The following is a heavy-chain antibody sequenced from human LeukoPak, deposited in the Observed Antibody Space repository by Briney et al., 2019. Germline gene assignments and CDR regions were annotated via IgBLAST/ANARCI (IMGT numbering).Heavy chain of an antibody. J-gene: IGHJ4*02. CDR3: AGGYCSGGSCFNYFDY. CDR2: IYYSGST. CDR1: GGSISSGGYY. Sequence: SQTLSLTCTVSGGSISSGGYYWSWIRQHPGKGLKWIGYIYYSGSTYYNPSLKSRVTISVDTSKNQFSLKLSSVTAADTAVYYCAGGYCSGGSCFNYFDYWGQGTLVTVSS. D-gene: IGHD2-15*01. V-gene: IGHV4-31*03.